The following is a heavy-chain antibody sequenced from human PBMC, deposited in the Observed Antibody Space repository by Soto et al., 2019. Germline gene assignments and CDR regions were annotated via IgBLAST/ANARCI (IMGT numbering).Heavy chain of an antibody. CDR1: GYTFTSYG. Sequence: ASVKVSCKASGYTFTSYGISWVRQAPGQGLEWMGWISAYNGNTNYAQKLQGRVTMTTDTSTSTAYMELRSLRSDDTAVYYCARYCSGGSCYYTTPNAFDIWGQGTMVTVSS. J-gene: IGHJ3*02. V-gene: IGHV1-18*01. D-gene: IGHD2-15*01. CDR2: ISAYNGNT. CDR3: ARYCSGGSCYYTTPNAFDI.